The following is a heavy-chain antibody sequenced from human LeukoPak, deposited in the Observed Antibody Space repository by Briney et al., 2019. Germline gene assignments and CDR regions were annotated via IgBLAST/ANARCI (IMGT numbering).Heavy chain of an antibody. CDR2: INPNSGGT. CDR1: GYTFTGYY. CDR3: ARDRRTHRDYQTLGDY. Sequence: ASVKVSCKASGYTFTGYYMHWVRQAPGQGLEWMGWINPNSGGTNYAQKFQGRVTMTRDTSTSTAYMELSRLRSDDTAVYYCARDRRTHRDYQTLGDYWGRGTLVTVSS. V-gene: IGHV1-2*02. J-gene: IGHJ4*02. D-gene: IGHD4-11*01.